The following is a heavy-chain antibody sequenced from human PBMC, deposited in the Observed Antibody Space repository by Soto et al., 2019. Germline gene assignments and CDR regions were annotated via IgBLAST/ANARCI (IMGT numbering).Heavy chain of an antibody. V-gene: IGHV3-74*01. D-gene: IGHD2-15*01. CDR2: INSDGTTT. CDR3: ARTKVVVVPASSDYGMAV. CDR1: GFTFSSYW. J-gene: IGHJ6*01. Sequence: EVQLVESGGGSVQPGGSLRLSCAASGFTFSSYWMHWVRQAPGKGLVWVSRINSDGTTTHYADSVNGRFTIARDNAKDTLFLQMTTLRVEDQATYYCARTKVVVVPASSDYGMAVWGQGTTVTVSS.